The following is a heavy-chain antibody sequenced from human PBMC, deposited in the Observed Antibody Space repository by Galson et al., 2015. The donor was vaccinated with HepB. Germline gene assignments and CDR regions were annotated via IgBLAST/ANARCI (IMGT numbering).Heavy chain of an antibody. J-gene: IGHJ3*02. CDR2: ISSSSSTI. CDR1: GFTFSSYS. D-gene: IGHD3-22*01. Sequence: LRLSCAASGFTFSSYSMNWVRQAPGKGLEWVSYISSSSSTIYYADSVKGRFTISRDNAKNSLYLQMNSLRAEDTAVYYCARGGNTMIVVVPDIWGQGTMVTVSS. CDR3: ARGGNTMIVVVPDI. V-gene: IGHV3-48*04.